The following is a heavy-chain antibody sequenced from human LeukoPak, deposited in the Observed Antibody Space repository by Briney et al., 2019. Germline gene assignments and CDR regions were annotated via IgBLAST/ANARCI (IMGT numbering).Heavy chain of an antibody. J-gene: IGHJ3*02. V-gene: IGHV1-2*02. Sequence: ASVKVSCKXSGYTFTDYFIHWVQQAPGQGLEWMGWNNPNSGGTNFAQKFQGRVTMTRDTSISTAYMELSRLRSDDTAVYYCATLDAFDIWGQGTMVTVSS. CDR1: GYTFTDYF. CDR3: ATLDAFDI. CDR2: NNPNSGGT.